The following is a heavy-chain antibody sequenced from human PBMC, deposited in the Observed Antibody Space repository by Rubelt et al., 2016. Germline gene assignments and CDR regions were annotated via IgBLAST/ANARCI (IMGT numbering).Heavy chain of an antibody. V-gene: IGHV3-23*01. Sequence: EVQLLESVGGLVQPGGSLRLSCAASGFTFSSFALSWVRQAPGTGLDWFSSISGSGGSTYYADSVKGRFTISRDKSKNTLDLQMNSRRAEDTAVYYCARSVAGYFQHWGQGTMVTVAS. J-gene: IGHJ1*01. D-gene: IGHD4-17*01. CDR1: GFTFSSFA. CDR3: ARSVAGYFQH. CDR2: ISGSGGST.